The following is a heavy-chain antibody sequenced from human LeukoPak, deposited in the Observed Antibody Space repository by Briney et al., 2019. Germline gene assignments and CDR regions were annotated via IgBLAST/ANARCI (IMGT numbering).Heavy chain of an antibody. CDR1: GFTFSSYG. V-gene: IGHV3-30*18. Sequence: GGSLRLSCAASGFTFSSYGMHWVRQAPGKGLEWVAVISYDGSNKYYADSVKGRFTISRDNSKNTLYLQMNSLRAEDTAVYYCAKFSPGQQLVLGYWGQGTLVTVSS. CDR3: AKFSPGQQLVLGY. D-gene: IGHD6-13*01. CDR2: ISYDGSNK. J-gene: IGHJ4*02.